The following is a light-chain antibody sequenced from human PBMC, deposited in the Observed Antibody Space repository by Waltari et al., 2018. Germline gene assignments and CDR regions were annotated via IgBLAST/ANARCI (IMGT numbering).Light chain of an antibody. CDR2: DDN. Sequence: YELTQPPSVSVSPGQTARITCSGNELPEKYVYWYQKKSGQAPLLVIIDDNKRPSGIPERFSGSSSGTVASLTLNGAQGEDEADYYCYSADNTGQGVFDGGTKLTVL. CDR3: YSADNTGQGV. J-gene: IGLJ2*01. CDR1: ELPEKY. V-gene: IGLV3-10*01.